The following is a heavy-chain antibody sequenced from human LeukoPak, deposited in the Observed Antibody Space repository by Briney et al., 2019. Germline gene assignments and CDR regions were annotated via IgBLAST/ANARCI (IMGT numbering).Heavy chain of an antibody. D-gene: IGHD3-10*01. CDR2: IYTSGST. Sequence: SETLSLTCAVYGGSFSGYYWSWIRQPAGKGLEWIGRIYTSGSTNYNPSLKSRVTISVDTSKNQFSLKLSSVTAADTAVYYCASSDYGSGSYWLGYWGQGTLVTVSS. CDR3: ASSDYGSGSYWLGY. J-gene: IGHJ4*02. V-gene: IGHV4-59*10. CDR1: GGSFSGYY.